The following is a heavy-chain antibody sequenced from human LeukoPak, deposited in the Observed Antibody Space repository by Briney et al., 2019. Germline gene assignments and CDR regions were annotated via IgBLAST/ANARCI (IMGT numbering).Heavy chain of an antibody. J-gene: IGHJ6*02. Sequence: SETLSLTCTVSGGSISSYYWSWIRQPPGKGLEWIGYIYYSGSTNYNPSLKSRVTISVDTSKNQFSLKLSSVTAADTAVYYCARLTYYYGMDVWGQGTTVTVSS. V-gene: IGHV4-59*08. CDR2: IYYSGST. CDR1: GGSISSYY. CDR3: ARLTYYYGMDV.